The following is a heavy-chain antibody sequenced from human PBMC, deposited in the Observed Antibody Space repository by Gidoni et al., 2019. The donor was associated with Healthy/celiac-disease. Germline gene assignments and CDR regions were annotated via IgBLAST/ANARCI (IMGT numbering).Heavy chain of an antibody. Sequence: QVQRVHSRAEVQKTGSSVKVYCKASGGTVSRSNISWVRQAPGEGLEWMGRLIPILGIANYAQKFQGRVTITADKSTSTAYMELSSLRSEDTAVYYCARGYYDSSGTQGDAFDIWGQGTMVTVSS. V-gene: IGHV1-69*02. D-gene: IGHD3-22*01. CDR3: ARGYYDSSGTQGDAFDI. J-gene: IGHJ3*02. CDR2: LIPILGIA. CDR1: GGTVSRSN.